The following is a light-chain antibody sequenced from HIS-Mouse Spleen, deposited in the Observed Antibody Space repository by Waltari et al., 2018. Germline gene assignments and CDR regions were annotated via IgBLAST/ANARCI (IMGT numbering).Light chain of an antibody. J-gene: IGKJ2*01. V-gene: IGKV1-33*01. CDR2: DAS. Sequence: DIQMTQSPSSLSASVGDRVTITCQASQDISNYLNWYQQKPGKAPKLLIYDASNLETGVPSRFSGSGSGTDFTVTISSLQPEDIATYYCQQYDNPMYTFGQGTKLEIK. CDR3: QQYDNPMYT. CDR1: QDISNY.